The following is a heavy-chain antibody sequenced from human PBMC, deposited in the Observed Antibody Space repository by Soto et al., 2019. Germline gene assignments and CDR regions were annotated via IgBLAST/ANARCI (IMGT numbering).Heavy chain of an antibody. V-gene: IGHV3-23*01. CDR3: AKKGMGELEAFDI. CDR1: GFTFSSYA. Sequence: GGSLRLSWAASGFTFSSYAMRWVRQAQGKGREWVSAIRGSGGSTYYADSVKGRFTISRDNSKNTLYLQMNSLRAEDTAVYYCAKKGMGELEAFDIWGQGTMVTVSS. J-gene: IGHJ3*02. CDR2: IRGSGGST. D-gene: IGHD3-16*01.